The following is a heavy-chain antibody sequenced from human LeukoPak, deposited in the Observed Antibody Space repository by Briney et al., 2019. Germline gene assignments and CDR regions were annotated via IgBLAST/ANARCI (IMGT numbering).Heavy chain of an antibody. D-gene: IGHD1-26*01. CDR1: DTSISSYS. CDR2: NYNIGSS. Sequence: SETLSLTCRVSDTSISSYSWSWIRQPPGKGLEWIGYNYNIGSSNYNPSLKSRVTISADTSKNQFSLKLNSVTAADTAVYYCARHSPSKVGFDYWGQGTLVAVSS. CDR3: ARHSPSKVGFDY. V-gene: IGHV4-59*08. J-gene: IGHJ4*02.